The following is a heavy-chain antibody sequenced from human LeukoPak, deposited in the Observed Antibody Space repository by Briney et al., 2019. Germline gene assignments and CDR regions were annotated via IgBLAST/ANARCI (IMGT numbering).Heavy chain of an antibody. J-gene: IGHJ4*02. CDR3: AKVARSGSYYYYFDY. CDR1: GFIFDKFA. D-gene: IGHD1-26*01. CDR2: ISRDGSDK. Sequence: GTSLRLSCAASGFIFDKFALDWVRQAPGKGLEWVTLISRDGSDKRYADSVKGRFTISRDNSKNTLYLQMNSLRAEDTAVYYCAKVARSGSYYYYFDYWGQGTLVTVSS. V-gene: IGHV3-30-3*01.